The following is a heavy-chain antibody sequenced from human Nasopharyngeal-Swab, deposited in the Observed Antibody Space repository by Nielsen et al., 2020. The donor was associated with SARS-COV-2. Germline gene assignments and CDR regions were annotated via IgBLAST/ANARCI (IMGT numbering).Heavy chain of an antibody. CDR1: GFTFSSYA. V-gene: IGHV3-23*01. D-gene: IGHD6-6*01. CDR3: AKDIAAYISGNRFDP. CDR2: ISGSGGST. Sequence: GGSLRLSCAASGFTFSSYAMSWVRQAPGKGLEWVSAISGSGGSTYYADSVKGRFTISRDNSKNTLYLQMNSLRAEDTAVYYCAKDIAAYISGNRFDPWGQGTLVTVSS. J-gene: IGHJ5*02.